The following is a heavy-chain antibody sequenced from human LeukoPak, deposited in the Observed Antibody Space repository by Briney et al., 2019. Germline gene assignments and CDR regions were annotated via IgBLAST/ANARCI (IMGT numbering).Heavy chain of an antibody. V-gene: IGHV3-48*02. CDR2: ISSSSSTI. Sequence: GGSLRLSCAASGLTFSSYSMNWVRQAPGKGLEWVSYISSSSSTIYYADSVGGRFTISRDNAKNSLYLQMNSLRDEDTAVYYCARDATAMGYYFDYWGQGTLVTVSS. D-gene: IGHD5-18*01. J-gene: IGHJ4*02. CDR3: ARDATAMGYYFDY. CDR1: GLTFSSYS.